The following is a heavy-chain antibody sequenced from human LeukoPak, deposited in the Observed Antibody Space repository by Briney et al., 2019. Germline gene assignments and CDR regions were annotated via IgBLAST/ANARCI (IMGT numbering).Heavy chain of an antibody. CDR1: GFTFDDYG. CDR3: ARFILWGYRFDP. J-gene: IGHJ5*02. V-gene: IGHV3-20*04. Sequence: PGGSLRLSCAASGFTFDDYGMSWVRQAPGKGLEWVSGINWNGGSTGYADSVKGRFAISRDNAKNSLYLQMNSLRAEDTAVYYCARFILWGYRFDPWGQGTLVTVSS. D-gene: IGHD4/OR15-4a*01. CDR2: INWNGGST.